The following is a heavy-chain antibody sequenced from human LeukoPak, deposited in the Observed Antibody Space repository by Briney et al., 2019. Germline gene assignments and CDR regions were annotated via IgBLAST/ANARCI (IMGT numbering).Heavy chain of an antibody. V-gene: IGHV3-23*01. CDR3: AKDSGWPFDY. D-gene: IGHD6-19*01. J-gene: IGHJ4*02. Sequence: GGSLRLSCAASGFPFSSYAMSWVRQAPGKGLEWVSATSGNGAKTYYADSVKGRFTISRDNSRNTLYLQMNSLRAEDTAVYYCAKDSGWPFDYWGQGTLVTVSS. CDR1: GFPFSSYA. CDR2: TSGNGAKT.